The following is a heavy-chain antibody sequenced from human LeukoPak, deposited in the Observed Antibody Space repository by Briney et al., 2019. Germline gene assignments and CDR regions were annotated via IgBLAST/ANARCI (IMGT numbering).Heavy chain of an antibody. CDR2: IKQDGSEK. J-gene: IGHJ4*02. CDR3: ARSGHRMIVVGVDYFDY. Sequence: PGGSLRLSCAASGFTFSSYWMSWVRQAPGKGLEWVANIKQDGSEKYYVDSVKGRFTISRDNAKNSLYLQMNSLRAEDTAVYYCARSGHRMIVVGVDYFDYWGQGTLVTVSS. CDR1: GFTFSSYW. D-gene: IGHD3-22*01. V-gene: IGHV3-7*01.